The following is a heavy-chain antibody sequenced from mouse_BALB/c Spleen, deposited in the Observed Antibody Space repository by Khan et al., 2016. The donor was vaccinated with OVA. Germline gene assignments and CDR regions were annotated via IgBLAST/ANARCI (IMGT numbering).Heavy chain of an antibody. CDR2: ILPGSDST. Sequence: QVQLQQPGTELMKPGASVKISCKATGYTFSSYWIEWVKQRPGHGLEWIGEILPGSDSTNYNEQFKGKATFTADASSNTAYMQLSSLTSEDSAFYYCGRRPTYPFDLWGQGTTLTVAS. D-gene: IGHD2-10*01. J-gene: IGHJ2*01. V-gene: IGHV1-9*01. CDR1: GYTFSSYW. CDR3: GRRPTYPFDL.